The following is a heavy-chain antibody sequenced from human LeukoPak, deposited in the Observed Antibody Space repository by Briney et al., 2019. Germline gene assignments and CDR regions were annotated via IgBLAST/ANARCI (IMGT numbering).Heavy chain of an antibody. D-gene: IGHD3-10*01. J-gene: IGHJ3*02. CDR1: GFTFSNSS. Sequence: PGGSLRLSCAASGFTFSNSSMNWVRQAPDKGLEWVALISDDGKNEYYADSVRGRVTISRDNSKNTLFLQMNSLRVEDTAVYYCATRSARITRIRGVLGESFDIWGQGTMVTVSS. V-gene: IGHV3-30*03. CDR3: ATRSARITRIRGVLGESFDI. CDR2: ISDDGKNE.